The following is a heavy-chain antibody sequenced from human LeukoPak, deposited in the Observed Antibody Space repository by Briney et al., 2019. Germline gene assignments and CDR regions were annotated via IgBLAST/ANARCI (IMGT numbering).Heavy chain of an antibody. V-gene: IGHV3-7*01. Sequence: GGSLRLSCAASGFTFSRNWMTWVRQAPGKGLEWVANIKQDGSEKYYADSVKGRFTISRDNAKNSLYLQMNSLTAEESAVYYCSRAPTNRHFDPGGGRTLVTVSS. CDR2: IKQDGSEK. CDR1: GFTFSRNW. J-gene: IGHJ5*02. D-gene: IGHD1-14*01. CDR3: SRAPTNRHFDP.